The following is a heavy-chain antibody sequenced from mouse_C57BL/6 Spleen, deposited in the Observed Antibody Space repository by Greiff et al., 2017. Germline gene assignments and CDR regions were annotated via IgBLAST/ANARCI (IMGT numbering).Heavy chain of an antibody. V-gene: IGHV1-52*01. D-gene: IGHD1-1*01. J-gene: IGHJ1*03. Sequence: QVQLQQPGAELVRPGSSVKLSCKASGYTFTSYWMHWVKQRPIQGLEWIGNIDPSDSETHYNQKFKDKATLTVDKSSSTAYMQLSSLTSEDSAVYYWARNYGYWYFDVWGTGTTVTVSS. CDR3: ARNYGYWYFDV. CDR1: GYTFTSYW. CDR2: IDPSDSET.